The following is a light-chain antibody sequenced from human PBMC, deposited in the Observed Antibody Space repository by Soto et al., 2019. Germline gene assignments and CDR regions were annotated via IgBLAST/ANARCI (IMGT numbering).Light chain of an antibody. Sequence: QSVLTQPPSASGSPGQSVTISCTGTSSDVGDYKFVSWYQQHPGKAPKLLIYEVSRRPSGVPDRFSGSKSGNTASLTVSGLQAEDEADYYCSSYAGNTNVVFGGGTKLTVL. CDR2: EVS. V-gene: IGLV2-8*01. J-gene: IGLJ2*01. CDR1: SSDVGDYKF. CDR3: SSYAGNTNVV.